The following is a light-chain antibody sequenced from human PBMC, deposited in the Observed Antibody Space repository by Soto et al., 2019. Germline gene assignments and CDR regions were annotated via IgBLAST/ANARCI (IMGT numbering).Light chain of an antibody. CDR3: QSYDSSLSYV. CDR2: GNS. J-gene: IGLJ1*01. V-gene: IGLV1-40*01. CDR1: SSNIGAGYD. Sequence: QSVLTQQPSVSGAPGQRVTISCTGSSSNIGAGYDVHWYQQLPGTAPKLLIYGNSNRPSGVPDRFSGSKSGTSASLAITGLQAEDEADYYFQSYDSSLSYVFGIGTKVTVL.